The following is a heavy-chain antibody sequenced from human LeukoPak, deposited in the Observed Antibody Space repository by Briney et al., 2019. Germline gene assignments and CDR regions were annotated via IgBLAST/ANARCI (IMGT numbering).Heavy chain of an antibody. CDR2: ISAYNGNT. CDR1: GYTFTSYG. Sequence: ASVKVSCKASGYTFTSYGISRVRQAPGQGLEWMGWISAYNGNTNYAQKLQGRVTMTTDTSTSTAYMELRSLRSDDTAVYYCARGIYYDSSGYYFDYWGQGTLVTVSS. CDR3: ARGIYYDSSGYYFDY. D-gene: IGHD3-22*01. V-gene: IGHV1-18*01. J-gene: IGHJ4*02.